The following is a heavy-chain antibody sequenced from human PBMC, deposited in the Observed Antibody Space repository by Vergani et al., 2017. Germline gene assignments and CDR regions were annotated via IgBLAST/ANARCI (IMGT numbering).Heavy chain of an antibody. CDR2: IYHSGST. Sequence: QVQLQESGPGLVKPSETLSLTCAVSGYSISSGYYWGWIRQPPGKGLEWIGSIYHSGSTYYNPSLKSRVTISVDTSKNQFSLKLSSVTAADTAVYYCARLRDGSGSNYNAYFDYWGQGTLVTVSS. CDR1: GYSISSGYY. CDR3: ARLRDGSGSNYNAYFDY. V-gene: IGHV4-38-2*01. D-gene: IGHD3-10*01. J-gene: IGHJ4*02.